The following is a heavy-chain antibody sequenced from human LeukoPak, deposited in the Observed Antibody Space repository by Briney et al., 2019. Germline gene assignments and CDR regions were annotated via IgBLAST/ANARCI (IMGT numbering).Heavy chain of an antibody. Sequence: ASVKVSCKASGYTLTSYYMHWVRQAPGQGLEWMGIINPSGGSTNYAQKFQGRVTMTRDMSTRTVYMELSSLRFEDTAVYYCAREFAGTDYWGQGTLVTVSS. V-gene: IGHV1-46*01. J-gene: IGHJ4*02. CDR1: GYTLTSYY. CDR2: INPSGGST. CDR3: AREFAGTDY. D-gene: IGHD1-1*01.